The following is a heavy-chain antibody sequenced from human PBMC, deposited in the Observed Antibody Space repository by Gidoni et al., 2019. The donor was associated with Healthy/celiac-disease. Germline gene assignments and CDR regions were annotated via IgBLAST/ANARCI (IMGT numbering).Heavy chain of an antibody. Sequence: QVQLVESGGGVVQPGRSLRLSCAASGFTFGSYGMNWVRQAPGKGLDWLAVIWYDGINKYYADSVKGRFTISRDNSKNTLDLQMNSLRAEDTAVYYCARDNLPTDYWGQGTLVTVSS. CDR2: IWYDGINK. CDR1: GFTFGSYG. CDR3: ARDNLPTDY. V-gene: IGHV3-33*01. J-gene: IGHJ4*02.